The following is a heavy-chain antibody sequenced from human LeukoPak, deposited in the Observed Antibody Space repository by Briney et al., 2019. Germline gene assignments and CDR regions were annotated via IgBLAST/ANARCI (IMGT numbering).Heavy chain of an antibody. Sequence: PGGSLRLSCAASGFTFSSYAMHWVRQAPGKGLEWVAVISYDGSNKYYADSVKGRFTISRDNSKNTLYLQMNSLRAEDTAVYYCAKSLVLYSATTPRFDYWGQGTLVTVSS. CDR3: AKSLVLYSATTPRFDY. CDR1: GFTFSSYA. J-gene: IGHJ4*02. V-gene: IGHV3-30*04. CDR2: ISYDGSNK. D-gene: IGHD5-12*01.